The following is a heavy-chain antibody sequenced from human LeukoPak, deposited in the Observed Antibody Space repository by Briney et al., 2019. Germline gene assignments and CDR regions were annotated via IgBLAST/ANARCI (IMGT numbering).Heavy chain of an antibody. J-gene: IGHJ4*02. Sequence: GASVKVSCKGSGYTFTSYGISWVRQAPGQGLEWMGWISPYNANTRYAQKVQGRVSMTTDTSTNTAYMELSSLRSEDTAVYYCARVRRFRGSGSYNVGYWGQGTLVTVSS. CDR1: GYTFTSYG. D-gene: IGHD3-10*01. CDR2: ISPYNANT. V-gene: IGHV1-18*01. CDR3: ARVRRFRGSGSYNVGY.